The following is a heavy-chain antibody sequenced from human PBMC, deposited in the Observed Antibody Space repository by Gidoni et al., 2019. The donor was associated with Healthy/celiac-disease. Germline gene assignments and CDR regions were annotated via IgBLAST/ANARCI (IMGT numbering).Heavy chain of an antibody. CDR1: GFTFSSYG. V-gene: IGHV3-30*18. CDR2: ISYDGSNK. Sequence: QVQLVESGGGVVQPGRSLRLSCAASGFTFSSYGMHWVRQAPGKGLEWVAVISYDGSNKYYADSVKGRFTISRDNSKNTLYLQMNSLRAEDTAVYYCAKDLSFDYNYFDYWGQGTLVTVSS. J-gene: IGHJ4*02. CDR3: AKDLSFDYNYFDY. D-gene: IGHD4-4*01.